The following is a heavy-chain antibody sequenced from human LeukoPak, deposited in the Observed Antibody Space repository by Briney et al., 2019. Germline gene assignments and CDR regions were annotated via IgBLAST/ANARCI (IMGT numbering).Heavy chain of an antibody. CDR2: ISGGAGNT. J-gene: IGHJ6*03. D-gene: IGHD3-3*01. Sequence: GGSLRLSCAASGFTFSTYAMSWVRQAPGEGLEWVSAISGGAGNTYYADSVKGRFTISRDNTNNTLYLQMNSLGAEDTAVYYCAKFVSIFYYYYYMDVWGKGTTVTVSS. CDR1: GFTFSTYA. V-gene: IGHV3-23*01. CDR3: AKFVSIFYYYYYMDV.